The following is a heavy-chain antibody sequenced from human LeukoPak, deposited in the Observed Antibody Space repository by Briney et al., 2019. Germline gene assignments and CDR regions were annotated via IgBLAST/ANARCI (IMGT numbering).Heavy chain of an antibody. V-gene: IGHV3-21*01. CDR3: ARDIWFGIDAFDI. CDR1: GFTFSSYS. D-gene: IGHD3-10*01. CDR2: ISSSSSYI. Sequence: GGSLRLSCAASGFTFSSYSMNWVRQAPGKGREWVSSISSSSSYIYYADSVKGRFTISRDNAKNSLYLQMNSLRAEDTAVYYCARDIWFGIDAFDIWGQGTMVTVSS. J-gene: IGHJ3*02.